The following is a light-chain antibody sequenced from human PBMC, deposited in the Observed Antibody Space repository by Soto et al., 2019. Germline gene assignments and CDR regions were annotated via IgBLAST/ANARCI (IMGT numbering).Light chain of an antibody. CDR1: QSVSSSF. CDR2: GAS. J-gene: IGKJ1*01. V-gene: IGKV3-20*01. CDR3: HQYGSSPAT. Sequence: EIVLTQSPGTLSLSPGERATLSCRASQSVSSSFLAWYQQKPGQAPRLLIYGASSRATGIPDRFSGSGSGTDLTLTISRLEPEDFAVYYCHQYGSSPATFGQGTKVEIK.